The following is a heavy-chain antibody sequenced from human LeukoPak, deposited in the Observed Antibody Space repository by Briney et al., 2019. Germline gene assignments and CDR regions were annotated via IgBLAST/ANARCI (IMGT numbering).Heavy chain of an antibody. CDR2: IYYSGST. CDR1: GGSISSSSYY. Sequence: SETLSLTCTVSGGSISSSSYYWGWIRQPPGKGLEWIGSIYYSGSTYYNPSLKSRVTISVDTSKNQFSLKLSSVTAADTAVYYCARLCDAGTYCGGDCYLSAPWGQGTLVTVSS. D-gene: IGHD2-21*02. CDR3: ARLCDAGTYCGGDCYLSAP. V-gene: IGHV4-39*01. J-gene: IGHJ5*02.